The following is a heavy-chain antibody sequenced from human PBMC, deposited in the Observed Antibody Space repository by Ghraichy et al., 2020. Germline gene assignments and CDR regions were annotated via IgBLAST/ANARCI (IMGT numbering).Heavy chain of an antibody. D-gene: IGHD3-3*01. CDR1: GFTVSSNY. CDR3: ARSGYYDFWSGYRFDY. CDR2: IYSGGST. Sequence: GGSLRLSCAASGFTVSSNYMSWVRQAPGKRLEWVSVIYSGGSTYYADSVKGRFTISRDNSKNTLYLQMNSLRAEDTAVYYCARSGYYDFWSGYRFDYWGQGTLVTVSS. J-gene: IGHJ4*02. V-gene: IGHV3-53*01.